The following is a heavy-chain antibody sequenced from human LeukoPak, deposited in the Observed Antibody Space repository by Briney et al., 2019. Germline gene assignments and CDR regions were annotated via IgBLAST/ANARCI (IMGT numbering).Heavy chain of an antibody. J-gene: IGHJ4*02. CDR3: ARNDFGVVTTLSY. CDR2: INTNTGNP. Sequence: ASVKVSCKASGYTFTGYYMHWVRQAPGQGLEWMGWINTNTGNPTYAQGFTGRFVFSLDTSVSTAYLQISSLKAEDTAVYYCARNDFGVVTTLSYWGQGTLVTVSS. CDR1: GYTFTGYY. D-gene: IGHD3-3*01. V-gene: IGHV7-4-1*02.